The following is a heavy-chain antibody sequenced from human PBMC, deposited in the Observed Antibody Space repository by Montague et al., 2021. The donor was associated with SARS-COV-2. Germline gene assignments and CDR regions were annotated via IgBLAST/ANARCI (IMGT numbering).Heavy chain of an antibody. D-gene: IGHD3-10*01. J-gene: IGHJ4*02. Sequence: SETLSLTCSVSSGSIISSGYYWGWIRQPPGKELEWIDNIYCSGTTYYSPSLQSRGTISVDTSKNHLSLRLSSVTAADTAVYFCARGMIRGVTTPFDYWGQGSQVTVSS. CDR2: IYCSGTT. CDR3: ARGMIRGVTTPFDY. V-gene: IGHV4-39*02. CDR1: SGSIISSGYY.